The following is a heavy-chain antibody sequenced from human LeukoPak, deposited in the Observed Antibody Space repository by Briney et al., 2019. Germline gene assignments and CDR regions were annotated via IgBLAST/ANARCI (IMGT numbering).Heavy chain of an antibody. V-gene: IGHV4-39*01. Sequence: PSETLSLTCTVSGGSITRNTYHWGWVRQPPGKGLEWIGSIYYSGSTYYNPSLKSRVTISVDTSKNQFSLKLSSVTAADTAVYYCASRDIVVVPAATFDYWGQGTLVTVSS. CDR2: IYYSGST. CDR3: ASRDIVVVPAATFDY. J-gene: IGHJ4*02. D-gene: IGHD2-2*01. CDR1: GGSITRNTYH.